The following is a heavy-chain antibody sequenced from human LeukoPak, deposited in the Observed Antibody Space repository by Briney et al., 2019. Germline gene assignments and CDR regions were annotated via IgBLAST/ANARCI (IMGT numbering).Heavy chain of an antibody. CDR2: ISYDGSNK. CDR1: GFTFSSYG. Sequence: PGGSLRLSCAASGFTFSSYGMHWVRQAPGKGLEWVAVISYDGSNKYYADSVKGRFTISRDNSKNTLYLQMNSLRAEDTAVYYCAKDLGYCSSTSCYIASYGMDVWGQGTMVTVSS. V-gene: IGHV3-30*18. D-gene: IGHD2-2*02. CDR3: AKDLGYCSSTSCYIASYGMDV. J-gene: IGHJ6*02.